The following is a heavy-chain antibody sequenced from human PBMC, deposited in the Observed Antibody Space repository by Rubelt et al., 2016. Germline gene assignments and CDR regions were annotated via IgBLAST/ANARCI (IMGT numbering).Heavy chain of an antibody. D-gene: IGHD5-18*01. V-gene: IGHV4-39*01. J-gene: IGHJ4*02. CDR2: IFSSGST. CDR1: GGSISGSSYY. Sequence: QQQLQESGPGLVKPSETLSLTCIVSGGSISGSSYYWGWIRQPPGKGLEWIASIFSSGSTSYRPSLTSRATISVDTSKNQLSRKWGSVTAADTAVYYCARHPTALDIYYFDYWGQGTLVTVSS. CDR3: ARHPTALDIYYFDY.